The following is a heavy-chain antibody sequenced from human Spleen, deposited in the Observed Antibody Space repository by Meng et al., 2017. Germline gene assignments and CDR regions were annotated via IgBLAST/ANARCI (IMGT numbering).Heavy chain of an antibody. Sequence: QAQLQPLGARRLKPSETTSLTCVVAGGSFSDYYWSWIRQSPGKGLEWIGEINHSGSTNYHPSLESRATISVDTSQNNLSLKLSSVTAADSAVYYCARGPTTMAHDFDYWGQGTLVTVSS. V-gene: IGHV4-34*01. CDR3: ARGPTTMAHDFDY. CDR1: GGSFSDYY. D-gene: IGHD4-11*01. J-gene: IGHJ4*02. CDR2: INHSGST.